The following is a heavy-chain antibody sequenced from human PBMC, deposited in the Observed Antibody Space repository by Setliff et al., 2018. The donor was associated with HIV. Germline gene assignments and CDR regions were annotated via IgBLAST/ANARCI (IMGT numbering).Heavy chain of an antibody. CDR1: GGTFNRYA. CDR2: IIPIFNTT. V-gene: IGHV1-69*06. CDR3: ARGAFWSGFLYAFDI. J-gene: IGHJ3*02. Sequence: SVKVSCKASGGTFNRYAISWVRQAPGQGLKWMGRIIPIFNTTNYPYNSQGRVTITADKSTGTAYMELSSLKSEDTAAYYCARGAFWSGFLYAFDIWGQGTVVTVSS. D-gene: IGHD3-3*01.